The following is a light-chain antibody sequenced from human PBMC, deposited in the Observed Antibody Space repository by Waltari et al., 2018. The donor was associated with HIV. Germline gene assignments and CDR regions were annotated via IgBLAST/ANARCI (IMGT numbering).Light chain of an antibody. CDR1: SSDVGGYNY. V-gene: IGLV2-8*01. CDR3: ASYAGSTNV. Sequence: QSALTQPPSASGSPGQSVTISCTGTSSDVGGYNYVPWYQLHPGKAPKLMIYEVSKRPSGVPDRFSGSKSGNTASLTVSGLQSEDEADYFCASYAGSTNVFGTGTKVTVL. J-gene: IGLJ1*01. CDR2: EVS.